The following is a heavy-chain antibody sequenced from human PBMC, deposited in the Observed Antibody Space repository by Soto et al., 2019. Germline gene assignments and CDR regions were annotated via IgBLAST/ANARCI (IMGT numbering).Heavy chain of an antibody. CDR1: GGSFSGYY. CDR2: INHSGST. D-gene: IGHD3-3*01. Sequence: QVQLQQWGAGLLKPSETLSLTCAVYGGSFSGYYWSWIRQPPGKGLEWIGEINHSGSTNYNPSLTSRVTISVDTSKNQFALKLSSVTAADTAVYYCARGRYDFWSGYQKSGFDYWGQGNLVTVSS. CDR3: ARGRYDFWSGYQKSGFDY. J-gene: IGHJ4*02. V-gene: IGHV4-34*01.